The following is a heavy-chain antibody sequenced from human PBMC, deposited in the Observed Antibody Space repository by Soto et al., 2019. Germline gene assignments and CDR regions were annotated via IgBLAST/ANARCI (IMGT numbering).Heavy chain of an antibody. V-gene: IGHV1-69*14. CDR1: GGTFSTSS. CDR2: ILPIFGTA. D-gene: IGHD4-17*01. CDR3: ARGHEYGGNSEAFDI. Sequence: QVQLVQSGAEVKKPGSSVKVSCKASGGTFSTSSINWVRQAPGQRPEWMGNILPIFGTADYAQKFQDRVTITADKTTNTAYMELRSLFSEDTAVYYFARGHEYGGNSEAFDIWGQGTVVTVSS. J-gene: IGHJ3*02.